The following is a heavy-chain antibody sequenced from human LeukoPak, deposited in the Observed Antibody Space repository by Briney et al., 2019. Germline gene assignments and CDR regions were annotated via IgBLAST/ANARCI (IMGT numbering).Heavy chain of an antibody. CDR2: IYYSGST. V-gene: IGHV4-39*07. J-gene: IGHJ4*02. CDR1: GGSISSSSYY. CDR3: ARTDCSSTSCYPVLDY. D-gene: IGHD2-2*01. Sequence: SETLSLTCTVSGGSISSSSYYWGWIRQPPGKGLEWIGSIYYSGSTYYNPSLKSRVTISVDTSKNQFSLKLSSVTAADTAVYYCARTDCSSTSCYPVLDYWGQGTLVTVSS.